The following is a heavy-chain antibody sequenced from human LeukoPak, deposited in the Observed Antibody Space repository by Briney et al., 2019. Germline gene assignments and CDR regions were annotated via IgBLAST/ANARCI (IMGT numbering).Heavy chain of an antibody. CDR1: GFSFSSYS. D-gene: IGHD3-3*01. Sequence: PGGSLRLSCAASGFSFSSYSMNWVRQAPGKGLEWVAYIAYTGTIHYADSVRGRFAISRDNAKNSLYLELNSLRVEDTAVYYCARDPHDLDYWGQGTRVTVSS. J-gene: IGHJ4*02. V-gene: IGHV3-48*01. CDR3: ARDPHDLDY. CDR2: IAYTGTI.